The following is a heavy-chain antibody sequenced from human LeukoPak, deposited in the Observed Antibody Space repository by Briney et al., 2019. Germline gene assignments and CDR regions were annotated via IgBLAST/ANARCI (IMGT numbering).Heavy chain of an antibody. CDR3: AKDLGKYSTSWSDY. J-gene: IGHJ4*02. CDR2: VGYDETNK. CDR1: GFTFSNHG. V-gene: IGHV3-30*02. D-gene: IGHD6-13*01. Sequence: GGSLRLSCAASGFTFSNHGMHWVRQAPGKGLEWVAFVGYDETNKYYADSVKGRFTISRDNSRNTLYLQMNNLRADETAVYYCAKDLGKYSTSWSDYWGQGTPVIVSS.